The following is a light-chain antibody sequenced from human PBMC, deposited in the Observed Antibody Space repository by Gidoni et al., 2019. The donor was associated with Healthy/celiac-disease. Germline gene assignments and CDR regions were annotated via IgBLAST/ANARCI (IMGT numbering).Light chain of an antibody. Sequence: DIVMTQSPDSLAVSLGERATINCKSSQSVLYSSNNKNYLAWYQQKPGQPPKLLIYWESTRESGVPDRFSGSGSGTDFTLTSSSLQAEDVAVYYCQQYYSTPQTFGGGTKVEIK. CDR1: QSVLYSSNNKNY. J-gene: IGKJ4*01. V-gene: IGKV4-1*01. CDR3: QQYYSTPQT. CDR2: WES.